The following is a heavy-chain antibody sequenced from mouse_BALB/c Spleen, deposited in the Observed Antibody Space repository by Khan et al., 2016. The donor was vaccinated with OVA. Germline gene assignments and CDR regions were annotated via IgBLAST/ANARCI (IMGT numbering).Heavy chain of an antibody. CDR1: GYAFTDYL. V-gene: IGHV1-54*01. D-gene: IGHD3-2*02. CDR3: SRSGYGFGAY. CDR2: INPGSGGT. Sequence: QVQLQQSGAELVRPGTSVKVSCKASGYAFTDYLIEWLKQRPGQGLEWIGVINPGSGGTHYNEEFMDRATLTADKSSSTDYMKLSSLTSDDSAVYFCSRSGYGFGAYWGPGTLVTVSA. J-gene: IGHJ3*01.